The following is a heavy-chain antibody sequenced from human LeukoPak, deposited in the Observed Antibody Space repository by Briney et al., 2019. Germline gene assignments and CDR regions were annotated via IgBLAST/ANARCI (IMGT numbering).Heavy chain of an antibody. J-gene: IGHJ4*02. CDR1: GFTFSSYE. D-gene: IGHD3-22*01. CDR3: ARDNYDSSGYYFD. CDR2: ISSSGSTT. Sequence: GGSLRLSCAASGFTFSSYEMNWVRQAPGKGLEWVSYISSSGSTTHYADSVKGRFTISRDNAKKSLYLQMNSLRAEDTAVYYCARDNYDSSGYYFDWGQGTLVTVSS. V-gene: IGHV3-48*03.